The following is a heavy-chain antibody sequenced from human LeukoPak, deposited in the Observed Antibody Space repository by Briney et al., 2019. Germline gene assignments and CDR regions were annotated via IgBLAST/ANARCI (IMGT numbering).Heavy chain of an antibody. V-gene: IGHV5-51*01. J-gene: IGHJ6*03. CDR3: ARHSIVVVPAATDYYYMDV. Sequence: GESLKISCVSSGYNFSTYWIAWVRQMPGKGLEWMGSIFPDDSDTRYSPSFQGQVTISADKSISTAYLQWSSLKASDTAMYYCARHSIVVVPAATDYYYMDVWGKGTTVTISS. CDR2: IFPDDSDT. CDR1: GYNFSTYW. D-gene: IGHD2-2*01.